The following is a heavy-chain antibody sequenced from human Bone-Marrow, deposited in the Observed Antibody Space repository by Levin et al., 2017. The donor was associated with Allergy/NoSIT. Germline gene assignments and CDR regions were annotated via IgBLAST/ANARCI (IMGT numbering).Heavy chain of an antibody. CDR1: GGSISSSDYY. Sequence: SETLSLTCTVSGGSISSSDYYWGWIRQPPGRGLEWIGTISYTGNSYYNPSLRSRVAISIDTSNNRFSLRLSSVTAADTAVYYCARDQFDFWSDYYTGIFDYWGQGTLVTVSS. V-gene: IGHV4-39*07. J-gene: IGHJ4*02. D-gene: IGHD3-3*01. CDR3: ARDQFDFWSDYYTGIFDY. CDR2: ISYTGNS.